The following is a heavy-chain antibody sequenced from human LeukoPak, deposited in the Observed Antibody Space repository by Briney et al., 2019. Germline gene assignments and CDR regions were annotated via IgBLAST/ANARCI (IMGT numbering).Heavy chain of an antibody. V-gene: IGHV4-39*01. Sequence: IYYSGSTYYNPSLKSRVTISVDTSKNQFSLKLSSVTAADTAVYYCARHRPDTAMDTYYFDYWGQGTLVTVSS. D-gene: IGHD5-18*01. CDR3: ARHRPDTAMDTYYFDY. J-gene: IGHJ4*02. CDR2: IYYSGST.